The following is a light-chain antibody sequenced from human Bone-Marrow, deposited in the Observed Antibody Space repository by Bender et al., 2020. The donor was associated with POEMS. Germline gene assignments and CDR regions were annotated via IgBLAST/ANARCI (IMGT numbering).Light chain of an antibody. J-gene: IGLJ1*01. CDR1: SSDVGGYDY. V-gene: IGLV2-23*02. CDR3: CSYADSSTLV. CDR2: AVT. Sequence: QSALTQPPSASGSPGQSVTISCTGTSSDVGGYDYVSWYQQHPGKAPKLMIYAVTKRPSGVSNRFSGSKSGNTASLTISWLQAEDEADYYCCSYADSSTLVLGTGTKVTVL.